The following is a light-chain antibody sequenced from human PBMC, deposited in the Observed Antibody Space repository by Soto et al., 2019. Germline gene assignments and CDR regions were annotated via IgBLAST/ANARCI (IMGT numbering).Light chain of an antibody. V-gene: IGLV2-14*01. CDR1: SSDVGNYNY. Sequence: QSALTQPASVSGSPGQSITISCTGTSSDVGNYNYVSWYQQHPAKAPKLMVYDVSNRPSGVSNRFSGSKSGNTASLTISWLQAEDDADYYCCSYTTSGTRVFGTGTKLTVL. J-gene: IGLJ1*01. CDR2: DVS. CDR3: CSYTTSGTRV.